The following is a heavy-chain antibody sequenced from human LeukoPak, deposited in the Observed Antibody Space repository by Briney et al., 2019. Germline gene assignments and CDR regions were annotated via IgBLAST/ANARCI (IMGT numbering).Heavy chain of an antibody. CDR3: ASSMILYRTHFDY. V-gene: IGHV3-11*04. CDR2: ISSSGSTI. D-gene: IGHD3-16*01. Sequence: PGGSLRLSCAASGFIFSDYYMSWIRQAPGKGLEWVSYISSSGSTIYYADSVKGRFTISRDNSKNTLYLQMNSLRAEDTAVYYCASSMILYRTHFDYWGQGTLVTVSS. CDR1: GFIFSDYY. J-gene: IGHJ4*02.